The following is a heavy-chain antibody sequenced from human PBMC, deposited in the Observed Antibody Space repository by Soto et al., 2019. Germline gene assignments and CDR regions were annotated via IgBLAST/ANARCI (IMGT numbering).Heavy chain of an antibody. J-gene: IGHJ6*02. V-gene: IGHV4-59*12. CDR2: IYYSGST. D-gene: IGHD2-21*01. CDR1: GGSISSYY. CDR3: AASCVGCGGFNYYGMDV. Sequence: PSETLSLTCTVSGGSISSYYWIWIRQPPGKGLEWIGYIYYSGSTNYNPSLKSRVTISVDTSKNQFSLKLSSVTAADTAVYYCAASCVGCGGFNYYGMDVWGQGTTVTVSS.